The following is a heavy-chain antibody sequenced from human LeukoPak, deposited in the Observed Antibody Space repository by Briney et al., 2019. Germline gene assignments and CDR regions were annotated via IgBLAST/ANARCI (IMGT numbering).Heavy chain of an antibody. Sequence: GASVKVSCKASGYTFSNFGISWVRQAPGQGLEWMGWISTYNGNTNYAQKLQGRVTMTTDTSTSTAYMELRSLRSDDTAVYYCARDAYCSGGSCLNWFDPWGQGTLVTVSS. CDR3: ARDAYCSGGSCLNWFDP. V-gene: IGHV1-18*01. J-gene: IGHJ5*02. D-gene: IGHD2-15*01. CDR2: ISTYNGNT. CDR1: GYTFSNFG.